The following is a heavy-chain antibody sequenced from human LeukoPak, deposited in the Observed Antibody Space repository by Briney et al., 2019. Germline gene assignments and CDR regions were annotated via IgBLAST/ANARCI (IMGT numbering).Heavy chain of an antibody. CDR3: ANPEDRCSGGSCYQPLYYYGMDV. CDR2: INPNSGGT. CDR1: GYTFTGYY. D-gene: IGHD2-15*01. V-gene: IGHV1-2*02. J-gene: IGHJ6*02. Sequence: GASVKVSCKASGYTFTGYYMHWVRQAPGQGLEWMGWINPNSGGTNYAQKFQGRVTMTRDTSISTAYMELSRLRSDDTAVYYCANPEDRCSGGSCYQPLYYYGMDVWGQGTTVTVSS.